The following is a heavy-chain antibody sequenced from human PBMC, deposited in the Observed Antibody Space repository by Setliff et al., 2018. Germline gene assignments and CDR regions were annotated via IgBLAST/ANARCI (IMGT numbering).Heavy chain of an antibody. V-gene: IGHV4-61*09. J-gene: IGHJ5*02. Sequence: PSETLSLTCTVSGGSISSGSYYWTWIRQPAGKGLEWIGHFYTSGITSYNPSLKSRVTISVDTSKNQFSLKLSSVTAADTAVYYCVTAASARSRWYDMGWFDPWGQGTQVTVSS. CDR2: FYTSGIT. CDR3: VTAASARSRWYDMGWFDP. CDR1: GGSISSGSYY. D-gene: IGHD3-22*01.